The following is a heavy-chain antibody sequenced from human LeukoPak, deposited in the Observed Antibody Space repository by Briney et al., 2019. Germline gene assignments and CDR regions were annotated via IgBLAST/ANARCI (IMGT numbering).Heavy chain of an antibody. V-gene: IGHV1-2*02. J-gene: IGHJ4*02. CDR1: GYTFTSYY. CDR3: ARDRTTMVRGALGY. Sequence: GASVKVSCKASGYTFTSYYIHWVRQAPGQGLEWMGWINPNSGGTNYAQKFQGRVTMTRDTSISTAYMELSRLRSDDTAVYYCARDRTTMVRGALGYWGQGTLVTVSS. CDR2: INPNSGGT. D-gene: IGHD3-10*01.